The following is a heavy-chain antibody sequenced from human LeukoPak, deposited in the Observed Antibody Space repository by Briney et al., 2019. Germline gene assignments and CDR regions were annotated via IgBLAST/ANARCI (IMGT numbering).Heavy chain of an antibody. CDR2: VSAYNGHT. D-gene: IGHD3-22*01. Sequence: ASVKVSCKASGYTFAIYDISWVRQAPGQGLEWMGWVSAYNGHTSYAQKFQGRVTMTTDTSTSTAYMELRSLRSDDTAVYYCARERNYYDSTDPKYYFDYWGQGTLVTVSS. CDR1: GYTFAIYD. V-gene: IGHV1-18*01. CDR3: ARERNYYDSTDPKYYFDY. J-gene: IGHJ4*02.